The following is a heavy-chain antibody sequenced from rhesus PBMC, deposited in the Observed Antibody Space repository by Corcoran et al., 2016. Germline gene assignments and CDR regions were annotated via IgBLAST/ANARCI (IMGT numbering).Heavy chain of an antibody. Sequence: QVQLQASGPGLVKPSETLSLTCAVSGYSISRVYYLGCIRQPPGTGLESIGYISGSSGSNYYNPSLKSRVTSSKDTSKNQFSLKLSFVTAADTAVYYCARTPGTTVTTRTVNNRFDVWGPGVLVTVSS. D-gene: IGHD4-35*01. J-gene: IGHJ5-1*01. V-gene: IGHV4-99*01. CDR2: ISGSSGSN. CDR1: GYSISRVYY. CDR3: ARTPGTTVTTRTVNNRFDV.